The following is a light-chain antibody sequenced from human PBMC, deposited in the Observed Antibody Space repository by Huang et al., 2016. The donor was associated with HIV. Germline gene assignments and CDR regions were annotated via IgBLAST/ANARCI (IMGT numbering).Light chain of an antibody. J-gene: IGKJ2*01. CDR2: KES. CDR1: QSVTIW. CDR3: QQYSRSAT. V-gene: IGKV1-5*03. Sequence: DIQLTQSPSTLSTAVGDRVTITCRASQSVTIWWSWFQQKPGKAPKLLIYKESTLERGVPSRFSGNGSGTEFTLTIDSLQPDYVATYYCQQYSRSATFGQGTKLEIK.